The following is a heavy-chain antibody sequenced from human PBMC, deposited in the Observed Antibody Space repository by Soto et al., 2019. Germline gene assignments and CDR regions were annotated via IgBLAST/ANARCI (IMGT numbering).Heavy chain of an antibody. CDR3: AKLPLGYCSSTSCYPHDY. Sequence: GGSLRLSCAASGFTFSSYAMSWVRQAPGKGLEWVSAISGSGGSTYYADSVKGRFTISRDNSKNTLYLQMNSLRAEDTAVYYCAKLPLGYCSSTSCYPHDYWGQGTLVTVSS. CDR2: ISGSGGST. V-gene: IGHV3-23*01. CDR1: GFTFSSYA. J-gene: IGHJ4*02. D-gene: IGHD2-2*01.